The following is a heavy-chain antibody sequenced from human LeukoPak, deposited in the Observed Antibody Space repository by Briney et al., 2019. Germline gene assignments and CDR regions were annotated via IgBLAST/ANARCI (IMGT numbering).Heavy chain of an antibody. V-gene: IGHV3-23*01. CDR2: ISGSGGST. D-gene: IGHD3-10*01. J-gene: IGHJ5*02. CDR3: AKAAPLNAHLQWFGEPNWFDP. Sequence: GGSLRLSCAASGFTFSSYAMSWVRQAPGKGLEWVSAISGSGGSTYYADSVKGRFTISRDNSKNTLYLQMNSLRAEDTAVYYCAKAAPLNAHLQWFGEPNWFDPWGQGTLVTVSS. CDR1: GFTFSSYA.